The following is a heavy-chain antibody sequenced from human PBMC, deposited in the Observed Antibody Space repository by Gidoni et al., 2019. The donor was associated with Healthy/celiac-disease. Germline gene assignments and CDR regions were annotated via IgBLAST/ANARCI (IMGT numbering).Heavy chain of an antibody. J-gene: IGHJ4*02. D-gene: IGHD3-10*01. Sequence: QLQLQESGPGLVKPSETLSITCTVSGGSISSSRYYWGWIRQPPGKGLEWIGGINYSGSTYCNPSLKSRVTISVDTSKNQFSLKLSSVTAADTAVYYCAREPTELNGSGSSGESDWGQGTLVTVSS. CDR2: INYSGST. V-gene: IGHV4-39*07. CDR1: GGSISSSRYY. CDR3: AREPTELNGSGSSGESD.